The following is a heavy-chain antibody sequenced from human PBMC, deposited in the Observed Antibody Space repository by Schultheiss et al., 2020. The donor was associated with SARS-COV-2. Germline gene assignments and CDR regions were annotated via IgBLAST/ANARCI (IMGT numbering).Heavy chain of an antibody. V-gene: IGHV4-61*05. CDR3: ARLTHPTVYYYYYMDV. CDR1: GGSISSSSYY. D-gene: IGHD1-14*01. CDR2: IYYSGST. Sequence: SETLSLTCTVSGGSISSSSYYWGWIRQPPGKGLEWIGYIYYSGSTNYNPSLKSRVTISVDTSKNQFSLQLNSVTPEDTAVYYCARLTHPTVYYYYYMDVWGKGTTVTVSS. J-gene: IGHJ6*03.